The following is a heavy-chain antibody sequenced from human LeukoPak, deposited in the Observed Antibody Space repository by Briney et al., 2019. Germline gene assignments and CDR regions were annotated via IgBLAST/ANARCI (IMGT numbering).Heavy chain of an antibody. D-gene: IGHD6-19*01. Sequence: SETLSLTCAVYGGSFSGYNWSWIRQPPGKGLEWIGEINHSGSTNYNPSLKSPVTISVDTSKNQFSLKLSSVTAADTAVYYCARGLRSVAGYKYDYWGQGTLVTVSS. CDR1: GGSFSGYN. V-gene: IGHV4-34*01. CDR3: ARGLRSVAGYKYDY. CDR2: INHSGST. J-gene: IGHJ4*02.